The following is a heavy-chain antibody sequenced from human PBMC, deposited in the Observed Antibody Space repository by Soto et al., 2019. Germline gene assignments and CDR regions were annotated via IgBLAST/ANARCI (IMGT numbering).Heavy chain of an antibody. J-gene: IGHJ6*02. CDR2: IWYDGSNK. Sequence: QVQLVESGGGVVQPGRSLRLSCAASGFTFSSYGMHWVRQAPGKGLEWVVVIWYDGSNKYYADSVKGRFTISRDNSKNTLYLQMNSLRAEDTAVYYCARGGSSSWYSYGMDVWGQGTTVTVSS. V-gene: IGHV3-33*01. CDR1: GFTFSSYG. CDR3: ARGGSSSWYSYGMDV. D-gene: IGHD6-13*01.